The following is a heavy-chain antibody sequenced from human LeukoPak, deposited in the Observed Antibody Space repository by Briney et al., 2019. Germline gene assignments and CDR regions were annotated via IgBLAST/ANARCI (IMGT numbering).Heavy chain of an antibody. Sequence: SETLSLTRTVSGGSISSSDYYWGWIRQSPGKGLEWIGETSLGGASNYNPSLQSRVTMSLDKSKNQFSLRLTSVTAADTAVYYCGRVVPTGWRQTDYWGQGTLVIVSS. J-gene: IGHJ4*02. CDR1: GGSISSSDYY. D-gene: IGHD6-19*01. CDR2: TSLGGAS. CDR3: GRVVPTGWRQTDY. V-gene: IGHV4-39*07.